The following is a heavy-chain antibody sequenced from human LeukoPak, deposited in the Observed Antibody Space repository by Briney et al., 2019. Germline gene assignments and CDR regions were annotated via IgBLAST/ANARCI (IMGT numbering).Heavy chain of an antibody. V-gene: IGHV3-9*01. Sequence: PGGSLRLSCAASGFTFDDYAMHWVRQAPGKGLEWVSGISWNSGSIGYADSVKGRFTISRDNAKNTLYLQMNSLRAEDTAVYYCAKDDCSGGSCYYFDYWGQGTLVTVSS. CDR1: GFTFDDYA. D-gene: IGHD2-15*01. J-gene: IGHJ4*02. CDR2: ISWNSGSI. CDR3: AKDDCSGGSCYYFDY.